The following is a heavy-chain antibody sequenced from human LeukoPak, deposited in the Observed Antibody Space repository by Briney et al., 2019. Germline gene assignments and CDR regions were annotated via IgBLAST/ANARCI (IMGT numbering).Heavy chain of an antibody. Sequence: ASVKVSCKASGYTFTSYGISWVRQAPGQGLEWMGWISAYNGNTNYAQKLQGRVTMTTDTSTSTAYMELRSLRSDDTAVFYFARDQYDYVWGSYRPYFDYWGQGTLVTVSS. CDR1: GYTFTSYG. V-gene: IGHV1-18*01. CDR3: ARDQYDYVWGSYRPYFDY. J-gene: IGHJ4*02. D-gene: IGHD3-16*02. CDR2: ISAYNGNT.